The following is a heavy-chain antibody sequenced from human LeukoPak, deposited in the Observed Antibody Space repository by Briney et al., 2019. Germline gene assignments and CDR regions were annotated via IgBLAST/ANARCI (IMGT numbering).Heavy chain of an antibody. Sequence: GGSLRLSCAASGFTFSSYSMNWVRQAPGKGLVWVSRIEGDGTGTVYADSVKGRFTISRDNAKNTLYLQMNSLRAEDTAVYYCTRDYYYRMDVWGKGTTVTVSS. CDR2: IEGDGTGT. CDR1: GFTFSSYS. CDR3: TRDYYYRMDV. V-gene: IGHV3-74*01. J-gene: IGHJ6*04.